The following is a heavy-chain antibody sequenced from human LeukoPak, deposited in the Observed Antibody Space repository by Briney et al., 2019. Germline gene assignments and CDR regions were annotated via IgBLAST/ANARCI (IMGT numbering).Heavy chain of an antibody. J-gene: IGHJ4*02. CDR3: ARGHGGSRLDY. V-gene: IGHV4-34*01. Sequence: SETLSLTCAVYGGSFSGYYWSWIRQPPGKGLEWIGEINHSGSTNYNPSLKSRVTISVDTSKNQCSLKLSSVTAADTAVYYCARGHGGSRLDYWGQGTLVTVSS. CDR2: INHSGST. D-gene: IGHD1-26*01. CDR1: GGSFSGYY.